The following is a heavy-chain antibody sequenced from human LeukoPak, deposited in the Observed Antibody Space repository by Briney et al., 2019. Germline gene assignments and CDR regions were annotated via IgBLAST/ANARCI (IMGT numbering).Heavy chain of an antibody. CDR2: IIPMFGTA. CDR3: ARDHNYYDSSGYYYQGNAFDI. J-gene: IGHJ3*02. CDR1: GGTFSMYA. D-gene: IGHD3-22*01. Sequence: ASVKVSCKASGGTFSMYAVSWVRQAPGQGLEWMGRIIPMFGTANYAQKFQGRVTVTADKSATTVYMELSSLRSEDTAVYYCARDHNYYDSSGYYYQGNAFDIWGQGTMVTVSS. V-gene: IGHV1-69*06.